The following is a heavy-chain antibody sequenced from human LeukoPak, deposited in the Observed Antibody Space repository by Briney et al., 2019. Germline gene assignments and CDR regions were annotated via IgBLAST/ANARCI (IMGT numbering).Heavy chain of an antibody. Sequence: TGGSLRLSCAASGFTFSSYAMHWVRQAPGKGLEWVAVISYDGSNKYYADSVKGRFTISRDNSKNTLYLQMNSLRAEDTAVYYCARDGDGYNLYYFDYWGQGTLVTVSS. D-gene: IGHD5-12*01. J-gene: IGHJ4*02. CDR1: GFTFSSYA. V-gene: IGHV3-30-3*01. CDR3: ARDGDGYNLYYFDY. CDR2: ISYDGSNK.